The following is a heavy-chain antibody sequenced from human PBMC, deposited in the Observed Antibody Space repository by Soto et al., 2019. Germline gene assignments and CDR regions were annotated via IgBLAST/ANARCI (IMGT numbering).Heavy chain of an antibody. CDR3: AREVDVYSQFDD. CDR2: IYHGGST. V-gene: IGHV4-30-2*01. J-gene: IGHJ4*02. CDR1: GASVTRDGNC. D-gene: IGHD4-4*01. Sequence: QVQLRESGSGLVKPSQTLSLTCSVSGASVTRDGNCWTWIRQPPGKGLVFVASIYHGGSTFYNPSLRSRVTISLDRSKNQFSLKLTSVTAADTAVYYCAREVDVYSQFDDWGQGTLGTVAS.